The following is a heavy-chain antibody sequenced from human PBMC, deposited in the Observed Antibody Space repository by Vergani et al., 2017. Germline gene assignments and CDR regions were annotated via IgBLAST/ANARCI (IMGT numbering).Heavy chain of an antibody. J-gene: IGHJ3*02. CDR3: ARANWGERTFDI. V-gene: IGHV3-48*03. CDR1: GFTFSSYE. CDR2: ISNSGSTI. Sequence: EVQLLESGGGLVQPGGSLRLSCAASGFTFSSYEMNWVRQAPGKGLEWVSYISNSGSTIYYADCVKGRFTISRDNAKNSLYLQMNSLRAEDTAVYYCARANWGERTFDIWGQGTMVTVSS. D-gene: IGHD7-27*01.